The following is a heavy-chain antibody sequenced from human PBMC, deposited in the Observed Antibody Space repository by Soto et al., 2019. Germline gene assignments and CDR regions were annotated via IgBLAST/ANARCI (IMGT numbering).Heavy chain of an antibody. Sequence: PXETLSLTCTVSGDSISRNGYFWTWIRQHPGKGLEWIGYIYNSGSSYYNPSLKSRVIISVDTSKNHFSLNLTAVTAADTAVYYCARGTMLRGPGYYYAMDVWGQGTTVTVSS. CDR3: ARGTMLRGPGYYYAMDV. CDR2: IYNSGSS. CDR1: GDSISRNGYF. D-gene: IGHD3-10*01. J-gene: IGHJ6*02. V-gene: IGHV4-31*03.